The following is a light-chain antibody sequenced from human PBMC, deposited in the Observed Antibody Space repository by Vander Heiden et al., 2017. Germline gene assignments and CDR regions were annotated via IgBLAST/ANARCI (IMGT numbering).Light chain of an antibody. CDR2: GNS. J-gene: IGLJ3*02. Sequence: QSVLTHPPSVSGAPRQRVTISCTGSSSNIGAGYDVHWYQQLPGTAPKLLIYGNSNRPSGVPDRFSGSKSGTSASLAITGLQAEDEADYYCQSYDSSLSGGVFGGGTKLTVL. CDR1: SSNIGAGYD. V-gene: IGLV1-40*01. CDR3: QSYDSSLSGGV.